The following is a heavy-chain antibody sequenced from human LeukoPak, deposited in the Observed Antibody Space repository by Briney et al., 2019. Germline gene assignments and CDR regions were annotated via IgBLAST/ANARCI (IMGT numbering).Heavy chain of an antibody. CDR3: AKQVASSGWYRGAFDI. J-gene: IGHJ3*02. D-gene: IGHD6-19*01. CDR1: GDSISSYS. Sequence: SETLSLTCTVSGDSISSYSWNWIRQPPGKGLEWIGYIYTSGSTAYNPSLKSRVTMSLDTSKNQFSLQLTSVTAADTAVYYCAKQVASSGWYRGAFDIWGQGTMVTVSS. CDR2: IYTSGST. V-gene: IGHV4-4*09.